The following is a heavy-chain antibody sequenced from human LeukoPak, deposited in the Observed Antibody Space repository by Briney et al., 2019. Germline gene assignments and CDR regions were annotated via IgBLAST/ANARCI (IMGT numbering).Heavy chain of an antibody. V-gene: IGHV4-39*07. CDR2: IYYSGST. J-gene: IGHJ4*02. Sequence: KTSETLSLTCTVSGGSISSSSYYWGWIRQPPGKGLEWIGSIYYSGSTYYNPSLKSRVTISVDTSKNQFSLKLSSVTAADTAVYYCARYYYDSSGSWVFDYWGQGTLVTVSS. CDR1: GGSISSSSYY. D-gene: IGHD3-22*01. CDR3: ARYYYDSSGSWVFDY.